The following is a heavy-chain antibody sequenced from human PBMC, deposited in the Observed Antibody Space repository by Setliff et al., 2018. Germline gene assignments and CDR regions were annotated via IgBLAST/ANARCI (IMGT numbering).Heavy chain of an antibody. V-gene: IGHV3-15*01. CDR1: GFTFSNAW. CDR3: TTSPISSGWHSNFDYNMDV. Sequence: PGGSLRISCTASGFTFSNAWMSWVRQAPGKGLEWVGRIKRITDSGTTDHAAPVKGRFTVSRDDSISTLYLQVNSLKTEDTAVYYCTTSPISSGWHSNFDYNMDVWGQGTTVTVSS. D-gene: IGHD6-19*01. CDR2: IKRITDSGTT. J-gene: IGHJ6*02.